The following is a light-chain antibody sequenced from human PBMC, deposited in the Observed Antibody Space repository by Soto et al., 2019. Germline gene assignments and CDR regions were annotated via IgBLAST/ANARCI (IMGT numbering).Light chain of an antibody. CDR3: QQYGSSPWT. CDR2: GAS. Sequence: EIVLTQSPGTLSLSPGERATLSCRASQSVSSSYLAWYQQKPGQAPRPLIYGASSRAIGIPDRFSGSGSGTDFTLTISRLEPYDFAVYYCQQYGSSPWTFGQGPKVDIK. V-gene: IGKV3-20*01. J-gene: IGKJ1*01. CDR1: QSVSSSY.